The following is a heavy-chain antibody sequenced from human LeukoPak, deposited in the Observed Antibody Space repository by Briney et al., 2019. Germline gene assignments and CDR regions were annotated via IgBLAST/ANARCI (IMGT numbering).Heavy chain of an antibody. CDR2: IYYSGST. CDR3: ATDSSGWAYDDFDI. V-gene: IGHV4-39*07. D-gene: IGHD6-19*01. CDR1: GGSISSSSYY. J-gene: IGHJ3*02. Sequence: SETLSLTCTVSGGSISSSSYYWGWIRQPPGKGLGWIGSIYYSGSTYYNPSLKSRVTISVDTSKNQFSLKLTSVTAADTAVYYCATDSSGWAYDDFDIWGQGTMVTVSS.